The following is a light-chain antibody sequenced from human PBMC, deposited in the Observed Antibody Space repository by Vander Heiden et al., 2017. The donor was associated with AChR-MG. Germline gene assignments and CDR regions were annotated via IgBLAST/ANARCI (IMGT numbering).Light chain of an antibody. Sequence: SYELTPPPSVSVSPGQTASITCSGDKLGDKYACWYQQKPGQSPVLVIYQDSKRPSGIPERFSGSNSGNTATLTISGTQAMDEADYYCQAWDSNYVVFGGGTKLTVL. CDR1: KLGDKY. CDR2: QDS. V-gene: IGLV3-1*01. CDR3: QAWDSNYVV. J-gene: IGLJ2*01.